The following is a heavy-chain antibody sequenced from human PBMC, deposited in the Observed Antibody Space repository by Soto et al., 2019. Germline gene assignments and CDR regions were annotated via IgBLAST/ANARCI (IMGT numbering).Heavy chain of an antibody. Sequence: QVQLQESGPGLVKPSQTLSLTCTVSGGSISSGGYYWSWIRQHPGKGLEWIGYIYYSGSTYYNPSLKCRVTISVDTSKNQFSLKLSSVTAADTAVYYCARARYGSGSYYKGRYYYGMDVWGQGTTVTVSS. J-gene: IGHJ6*02. CDR2: IYYSGST. CDR3: ARARYGSGSYYKGRYYYGMDV. D-gene: IGHD3-10*01. CDR1: GGSISSGGYY. V-gene: IGHV4-31*03.